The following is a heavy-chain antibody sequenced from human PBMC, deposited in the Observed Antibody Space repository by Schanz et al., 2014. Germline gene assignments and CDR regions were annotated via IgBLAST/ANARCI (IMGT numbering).Heavy chain of an antibody. CDR3: ARDRLECGAECYSVEVFEI. J-gene: IGHJ4*02. CDR2: VNPSVRGT. Sequence: QVQLVQSGTQVKKPGASVKVSCKASGYTLSAYSLHWVRQAPGQGLEWMGIVNPSVRGTHFAREFQGRVTVTSDTSTSTVYMELSGLRSEDTAVYYCARDRLECGAECYSVEVFEIWGQGTLVIGSS. CDR1: GYTLSAYS. D-gene: IGHD2-21*01. V-gene: IGHV1-46*01.